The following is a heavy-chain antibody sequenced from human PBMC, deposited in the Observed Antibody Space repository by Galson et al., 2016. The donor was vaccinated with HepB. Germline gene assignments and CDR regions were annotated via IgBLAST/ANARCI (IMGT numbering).Heavy chain of an antibody. D-gene: IGHD6-13*01. CDR3: AKAHSPYSSNAAGGAPYFDF. J-gene: IGHJ4*02. V-gene: IGHV3-23*01. Sequence: SLRLSCAASGFAFNSYAMSWVRQAPGKGLEWVSAISGSGGSTYYADSVKGRFTISRDNSKNTLYLQMNSLRAEDTAVYYCAKAHSPYSSNAAGGAPYFDFWGQGTLVTVSS. CDR1: GFAFNSYA. CDR2: ISGSGGST.